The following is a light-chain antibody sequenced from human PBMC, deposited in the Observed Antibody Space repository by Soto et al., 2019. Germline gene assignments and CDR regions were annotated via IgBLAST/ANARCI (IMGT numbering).Light chain of an antibody. CDR3: QQYKNRPL. J-gene: IGKJ5*01. V-gene: IGKV3-15*01. CDR2: GAS. CDR1: RSVNTH. Sequence: RVMAHFPAAMSVSRWERVTLSCTTSRSVNTHVAWYQQKPGQAPRLLPYGASTMATGIPARFSGSGGGTVFTLTISIVPSEDFAFYCCQQYKNRPLFGQGTRLEIK.